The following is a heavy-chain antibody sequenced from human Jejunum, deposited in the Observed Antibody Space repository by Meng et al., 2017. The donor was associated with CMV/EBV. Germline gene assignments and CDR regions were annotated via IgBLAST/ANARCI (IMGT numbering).Heavy chain of an antibody. J-gene: IGHJ4*02. CDR1: GASGSSRNYY. V-gene: IGHV4-61*01. CDR3: ARDSLTGGSNY. CDR2: VDYTGGA. D-gene: IGHD3-9*01. Sequence: TVSGASGSSRNYYWSWIRQPPGKGLEWIGYVDYTGGANYNSSLESRVTISVDISKNQISLKVNTVTAADTAVYFCARDSLTGGSNYWGQGTLVTVSS.